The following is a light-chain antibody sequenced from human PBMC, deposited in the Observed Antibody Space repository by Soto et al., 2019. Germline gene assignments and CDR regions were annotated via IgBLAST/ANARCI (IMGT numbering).Light chain of an antibody. V-gene: IGLV1-36*01. J-gene: IGLJ2*01. CDR2: YDD. CDR1: SSNIGNNA. CDR3: AAWDDSLNGPV. Sequence: QPVLTQPPSVSEAPRQRVTISCSGSSSNIGNNAVNWYQQLPGKAPKLLIYYDDLLPSGVSDRFSGSKSGTSASLAISGLQSEDEADYYCAAWDDSLNGPVFGGGTNSPS.